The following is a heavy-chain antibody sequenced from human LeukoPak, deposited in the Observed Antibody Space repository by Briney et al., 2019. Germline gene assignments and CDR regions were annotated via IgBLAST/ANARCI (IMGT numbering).Heavy chain of an antibody. CDR3: ASIAVAGTWAFDF. Sequence: GGSLRLSCAASGFTFSSYAMHWVRQAPGKGLEWVAVISYDGSNKYYADSVKGRFTISRDNSKNSLYLQMNSLRAEDTAVYYCASIAVAGTWAFDFWGQGTVVTVSS. J-gene: IGHJ3*01. CDR2: ISYDGSNK. D-gene: IGHD6-19*01. CDR1: GFTFSSYA. V-gene: IGHV3-30-3*01.